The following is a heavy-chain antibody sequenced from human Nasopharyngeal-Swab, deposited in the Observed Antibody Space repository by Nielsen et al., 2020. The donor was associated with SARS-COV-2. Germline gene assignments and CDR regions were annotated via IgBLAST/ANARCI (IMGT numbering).Heavy chain of an antibody. D-gene: IGHD2-2*01. CDR3: ARGIVVVPAAMAYYYYYGMDV. CDR2: INHSGST. V-gene: IGHV4-34*01. J-gene: IGHJ6*02. Sequence: SETLSLTCAVSGGSFSGYYWSWIRQPPGKGLEWIGEINHSGSTNYNPSLKSRVTISVDTSKNQFSLKLSSVTAADTAVYYCARGIVVVPAAMAYYYYYGMDVWGQGTTVTVSS. CDR1: GGSFSGYY.